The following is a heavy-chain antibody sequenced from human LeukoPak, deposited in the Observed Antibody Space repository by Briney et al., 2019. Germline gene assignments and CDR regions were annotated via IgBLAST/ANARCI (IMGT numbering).Heavy chain of an antibody. CDR2: IKSKTDGGTT. CDR1: GFTFSNAW. J-gene: IGHJ6*03. D-gene: IGHD3-16*01. CDR3: TTDLRYYYYMDV. Sequence: GGSLRLSCAASGFTFSNAWMSWVRQAPGKGLEWVGRIKSKTDGGTTDYAAPVKGRFTISRDDSKNTLYLQMNSLKTEDTAVYYCTTDLRYYYYMDVWGKGTTVTVSS. V-gene: IGHV3-15*01.